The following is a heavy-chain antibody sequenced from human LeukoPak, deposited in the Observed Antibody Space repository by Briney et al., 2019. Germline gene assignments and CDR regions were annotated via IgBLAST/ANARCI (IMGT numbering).Heavy chain of an antibody. CDR3: AKDLRGYSYGYRFDY. D-gene: IGHD5-18*01. CDR2: ISSSSSYI. CDR1: GFTFSSYS. J-gene: IGHJ4*02. V-gene: IGHV3-21*04. Sequence: GGSLRLSCAASGFTFSSYSMNWVRQAPGKGLEWVSSISSSSSYIYYADSVKGRFTISRDNSKNTLYLQMNSLRAEDTAVYYCAKDLRGYSYGYRFDYWGQGTLVTVSS.